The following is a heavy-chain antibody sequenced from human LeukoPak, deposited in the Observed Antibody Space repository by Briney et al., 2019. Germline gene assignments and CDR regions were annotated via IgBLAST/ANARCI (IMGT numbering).Heavy chain of an antibody. J-gene: IGHJ5*02. Sequence: GSTLRLSCAASGFTFSSYGMHWVRQAPGKGLESVAVISYDGSNKYYADSVKGRFTISRDNSKNTLYLQMNSMRAEDTAVYYCAKVYKQWLTLSWFDPWGQGTLVTVSS. D-gene: IGHD6-19*01. CDR3: AKVYKQWLTLSWFDP. CDR2: ISYDGSNK. CDR1: GFTFSSYG. V-gene: IGHV3-30*18.